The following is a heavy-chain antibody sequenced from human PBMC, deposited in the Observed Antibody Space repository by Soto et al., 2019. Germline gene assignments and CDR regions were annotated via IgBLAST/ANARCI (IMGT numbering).Heavy chain of an antibody. J-gene: IGHJ4*02. Sequence: QVQLQESGPGLVKPSQTLSLTCTVSGGSISSGGYYWSWIRQHPGKGLEWIGYIYYSGSTYYNPSLKSRVTISVDTSKNQFSLKLSSVTAADTAVYYCARGRVVVVPAAMYYFDYWGQGTLVTVSS. CDR1: GGSISSGGYY. CDR2: IYYSGST. V-gene: IGHV4-31*03. D-gene: IGHD2-2*01. CDR3: ARGRVVVVPAAMYYFDY.